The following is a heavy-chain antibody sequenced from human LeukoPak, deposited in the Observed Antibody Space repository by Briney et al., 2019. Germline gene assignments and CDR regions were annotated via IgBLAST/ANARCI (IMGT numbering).Heavy chain of an antibody. Sequence: ASVKVSCKASGYTFTSYYMHWVRQAPGQGLEWMGWINPNSGGTNYAQKFQGRVTMTRDTSISTAYMELSRLRSDDTAVYYCARGGQYCSSTTCYLDYWGQGTLVTVSS. CDR3: ARGGQYCSSTTCYLDY. D-gene: IGHD2-2*01. CDR2: INPNSGGT. CDR1: GYTFTSYY. V-gene: IGHV1-2*02. J-gene: IGHJ4*02.